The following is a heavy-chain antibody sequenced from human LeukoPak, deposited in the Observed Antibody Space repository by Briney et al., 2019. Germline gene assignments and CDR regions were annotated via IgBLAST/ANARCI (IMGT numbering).Heavy chain of an antibody. CDR2: IKQDGSEK. CDR3: ARSPRNPKVYFDY. D-gene: IGHD1-14*01. CDR1: GFTFSSYW. V-gene: IGHV3-7*02. J-gene: IGHJ4*02. Sequence: PGGSLRLSCAASGFTFSSYWMSWVRQAPGKGLEWVANIKQDGSEKYYVDSVKGRFTISRDNAKASLYLHMNSLRDEDTAVYYCARSPRNPKVYFDYWGQGALVTVSS.